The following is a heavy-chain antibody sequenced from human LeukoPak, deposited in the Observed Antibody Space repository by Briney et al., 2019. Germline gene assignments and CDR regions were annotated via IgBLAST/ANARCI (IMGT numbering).Heavy chain of an antibody. D-gene: IGHD2-2*02. Sequence: PSETLSLTCTVSGGSISTFHWSWIRQPPGKGLEWIGYIYHSGTTNYSPSLKSRVTISVDTSKNQLSLSLSSVTAADTAVYYCARHPGIQTAFDFWGQGTLVTVSS. CDR3: ARHPGIQTAFDF. CDR1: GGSISTFH. V-gene: IGHV4-59*08. J-gene: IGHJ4*02. CDR2: IYHSGTT.